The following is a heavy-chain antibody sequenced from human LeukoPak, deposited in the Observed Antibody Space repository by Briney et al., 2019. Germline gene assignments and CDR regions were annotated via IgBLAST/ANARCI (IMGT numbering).Heavy chain of an antibody. Sequence: PGGSLRLSCAASGFTFSSYGMHWVRQAPGKGLEWVAVISYDGSNKYYADSVKGRFTISRDNSKNTLYLQMNSLRAEDTAVYYCAPEITMVRGAGLNWGQGTLVTVSS. CDR3: APEITMVRGAGLN. J-gene: IGHJ4*02. D-gene: IGHD3-10*01. CDR1: GFTFSSYG. V-gene: IGHV3-30*03. CDR2: ISYDGSNK.